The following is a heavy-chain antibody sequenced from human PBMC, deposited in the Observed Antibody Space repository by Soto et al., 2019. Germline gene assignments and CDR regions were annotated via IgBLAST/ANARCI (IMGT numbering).Heavy chain of an antibody. D-gene: IGHD3-22*01. Sequence: PGGSLRLACAASGFTFNTYGMHWVRQAQGKGLEWVAVIWPEGSNRYYADSVSGQFTISRDKSKNTLYLQMNDLRAEDTAAYYCARAAWFYYGIDVWGQGTTVTVSS. CDR1: GFTFNTYG. V-gene: IGHV3-33*01. CDR3: ARAAWFYYGIDV. CDR2: IWPEGSNR. J-gene: IGHJ6*02.